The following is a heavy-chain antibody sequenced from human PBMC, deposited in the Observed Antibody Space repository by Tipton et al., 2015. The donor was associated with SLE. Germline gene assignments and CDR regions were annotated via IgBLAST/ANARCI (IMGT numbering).Heavy chain of an antibody. J-gene: IGHJ4*02. V-gene: IGHV4-30-2*03. CDR1: GGSISSGGYS. CDR3: ARASRSSFDY. CDR2: IYHSGST. Sequence: TLSLTCAVSGGSISSGGYSWSWIRQPPGKGLEWIGSIYHSGSTYYNPSLKSRVTISVDTSKNQFSLKLSSVTAADTAVYYCARASRSSFDYWGQGTLVTVSS. D-gene: IGHD2-2*01.